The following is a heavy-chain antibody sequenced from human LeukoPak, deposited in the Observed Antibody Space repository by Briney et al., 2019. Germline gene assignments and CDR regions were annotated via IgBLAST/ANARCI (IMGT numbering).Heavy chain of an antibody. J-gene: IGHJ3*02. CDR1: GFTFSSYW. D-gene: IGHD6-13*01. CDR2: IKSDGSMT. CDR3: ASLNPGYSSSWHNAFDI. V-gene: IGHV3-74*01. Sequence: GGSLRLSCAASGFTFSSYWMHWVRQTPEKGLVWVSRIKSDGSMTNYADSVKGRFTISRDNAKNTLYLQMNSLRAEDTAVYYCASLNPGYSSSWHNAFDIWGQGTMVTVSS.